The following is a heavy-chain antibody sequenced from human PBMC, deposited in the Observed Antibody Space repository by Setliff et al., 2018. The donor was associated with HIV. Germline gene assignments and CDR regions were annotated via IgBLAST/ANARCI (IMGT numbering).Heavy chain of an antibody. D-gene: IGHD3-3*01. V-gene: IGHV3-74*01. CDR3: ARGPQYNFWGGYLGL. J-gene: IGHJ4*02. CDR2: IDSDGSDT. CDR1: GFTFHEYS. Sequence: GGSLRLSCTASGFTFHEYSMHWVRQAPGKGLEWVSRIDSDGSDTNYADSVRGRFTISRDNAKNTVYLQLTSLRAEDTAVYYCARGPQYNFWGGYLGLWGQGTLVTVSS.